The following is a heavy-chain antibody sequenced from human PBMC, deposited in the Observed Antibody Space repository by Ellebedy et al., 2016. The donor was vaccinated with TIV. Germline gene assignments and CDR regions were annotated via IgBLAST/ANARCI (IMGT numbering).Heavy chain of an antibody. CDR1: GFTFGDYA. CDR2: IRSKAYGGTT. D-gene: IGHD1-26*01. V-gene: IGHV3-49*03. Sequence: GGSLRLXXTASGFTFGDYAMSWFRQAPGKGLEWVGFIRSKAYGGTTEYAASVKGRFTISRDDSKSIAYLQMNSLKTEDTAVYYCTRRSGSYYTTYPIDYWGQGTLVTVSS. J-gene: IGHJ4*02. CDR3: TRRSGSYYTTYPIDY.